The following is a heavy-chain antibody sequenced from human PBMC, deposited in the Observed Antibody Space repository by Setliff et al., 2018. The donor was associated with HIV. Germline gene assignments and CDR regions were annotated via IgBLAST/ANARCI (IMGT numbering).Heavy chain of an antibody. Sequence: ASVKVSCKTSDYTFTKYAISWVRQAPGQGLEWMGWISAHNGNTNYAQRLKGRVTVTTDSSTNTVYLELRSLRSDDTAVYYCARHSDILTGHFDYWGQGTLGTVSS. CDR1: DYTFTKYA. CDR3: ARHSDILTGHFDY. D-gene: IGHD3-9*01. V-gene: IGHV1-18*01. J-gene: IGHJ4*02. CDR2: ISAHNGNT.